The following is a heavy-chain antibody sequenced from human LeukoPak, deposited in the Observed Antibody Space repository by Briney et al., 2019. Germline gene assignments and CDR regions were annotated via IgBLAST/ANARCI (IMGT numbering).Heavy chain of an antibody. CDR3: ARMGSGWDRYYYYYMDV. CDR1: GYSISSGYH. Sequence: SETLSLTCTVSGYSISSGYHWGWIRQPPGKGLEWIGSIYHSGSTYYNPSLKSRVTISVDTSKNQFSLKLSSVTAADTAVYYCARMGSGWDRYYYYYMDVWGKGTTVTVSS. CDR2: IYHSGST. V-gene: IGHV4-38-2*02. J-gene: IGHJ6*03. D-gene: IGHD6-19*01.